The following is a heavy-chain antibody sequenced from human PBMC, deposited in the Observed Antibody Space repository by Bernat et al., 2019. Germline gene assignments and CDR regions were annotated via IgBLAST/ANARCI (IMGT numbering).Heavy chain of an antibody. CDR2: IFYDGGNK. D-gene: IGHD2-21*01. Sequence: QVQLVESGGGVVQPGRSLRLSCAASGFTFSSYPMHWVRQAPGKGLEWVAVIFYDGGNKFYADSVTGRFTISRDNSKNTLYLQINGLRAEDTAVYYCAKAYDRSTYYFDYWGQGTLVAVSS. J-gene: IGHJ4*02. V-gene: IGHV3-30*04. CDR3: AKAYDRSTYYFDY. CDR1: GFTFSSYP.